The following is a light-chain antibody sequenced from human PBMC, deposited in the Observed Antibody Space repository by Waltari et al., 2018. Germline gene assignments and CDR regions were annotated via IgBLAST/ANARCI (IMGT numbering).Light chain of an antibody. CDR1: SSDVGGYDY. V-gene: IGLV2-14*01. Sequence: QSALTQPASVSGSPGQSITISCTGTSSDVGGYDYVSWYQQHPGKAPKLMIYEVRNRPSGVSNRFSGSKAGNTASLTISGLQAEDEADYSCSSYTATTGVVFGGGTKLTVL. CDR3: SSYTATTGVV. J-gene: IGLJ2*01. CDR2: EVR.